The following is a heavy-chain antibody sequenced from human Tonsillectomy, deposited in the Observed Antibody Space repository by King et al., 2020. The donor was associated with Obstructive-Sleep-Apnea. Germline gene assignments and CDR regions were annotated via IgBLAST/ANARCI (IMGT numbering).Heavy chain of an antibody. V-gene: IGHV4-59*01. D-gene: IGHD3-10*01. J-gene: IGHJ5*02. CDR3: ARQFAASYYVDS. CDR1: GTSISSYF. Sequence: QLQLHESGPGLVKPSETLSLTCTISGTSISSYFWSWLRQPPGKALEWIGYVFHTGYTNYNPSLNGRVTISVDTSQNQFSLKLTSLTAADTAIYFCARQFAASYYVDSWGQGTLVTVSS. CDR2: VFHTGYT.